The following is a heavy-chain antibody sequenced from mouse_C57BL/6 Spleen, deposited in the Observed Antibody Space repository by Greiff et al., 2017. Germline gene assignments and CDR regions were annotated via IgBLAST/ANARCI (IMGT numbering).Heavy chain of an antibody. CDR1: GYTFTSYW. Sequence: QVQLQQPGAELVRPGSSVKLSCKASGYTFTSYWMHWVKQRPIQGLEWIGNIDPSDSETHYNHKFKDKATLTVDKSSSTAYMQLSSLTSEDSAVXSCARWDSIRSLYYAMDYWGQGTSVTVSS. J-gene: IGHJ4*01. V-gene: IGHV1-52*01. CDR3: ARWDSIRSLYYAMDY. D-gene: IGHD1-1*01. CDR2: IDPSDSET.